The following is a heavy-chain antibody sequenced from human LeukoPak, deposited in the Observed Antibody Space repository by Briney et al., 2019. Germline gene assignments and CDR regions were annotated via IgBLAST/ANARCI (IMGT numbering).Heavy chain of an antibody. Sequence: SETLSLTCAVYGGSFSGYYWSWIRQPPGKGLEWIGEINHSGSTNYNPSLKSRVTISVDTSKNQFSLKLSSMTAADTAVYYCARDKRFFFDYWGQGTLVTVSS. V-gene: IGHV4-34*01. J-gene: IGHJ4*02. CDR2: INHSGST. CDR1: GGSFSGYY. CDR3: ARDKRFFFDY. D-gene: IGHD3-10*01.